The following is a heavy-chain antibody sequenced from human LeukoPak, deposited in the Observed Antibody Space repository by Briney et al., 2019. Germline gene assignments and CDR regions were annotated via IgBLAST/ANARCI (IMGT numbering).Heavy chain of an antibody. V-gene: IGHV1-46*01. Sequence: ASVKVSCKASGYTFTSYYLHWVRQAPGRGLEWMGIINPSAGSTSYAQKFQGRVTLTRDMSTSTVYMEVSSLRSEDTAVHYCARDLRFGELSFLPFDYWGQGTLVTVSS. CDR2: INPSAGST. D-gene: IGHD3-10*01. J-gene: IGHJ4*02. CDR3: ARDLRFGELSFLPFDY. CDR1: GYTFTSYY.